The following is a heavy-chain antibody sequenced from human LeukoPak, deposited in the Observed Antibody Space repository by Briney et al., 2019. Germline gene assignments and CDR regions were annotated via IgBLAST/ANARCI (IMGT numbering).Heavy chain of an antibody. CDR3: VRVKKSTAGIFDY. J-gene: IGHJ4*02. V-gene: IGHV3-11*04. CDR2: ISSSGSTI. Sequence: GGSLRLSCAASGFTFSDYYMSWIRQAPGKGLEWVSYISSSGSTIYYADSVKGRFTISRDNAKNSLYLQRNSLRAEDTAVYYCVRVKKSTAGIFDYWGQGTLVTVSS. D-gene: IGHD6-13*01. CDR1: GFTFSDYY.